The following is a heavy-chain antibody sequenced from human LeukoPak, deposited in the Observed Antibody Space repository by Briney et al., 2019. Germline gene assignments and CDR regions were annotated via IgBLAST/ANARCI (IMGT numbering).Heavy chain of an antibody. CDR2: INHSGST. D-gene: IGHD3-10*01. CDR1: GGSFSGYY. Sequence: SETLSLTCAVYGGSFSGYYWSWIRQPPGKGLEWIGEINHSGSTNYNPSLKSRVTISVDTSKNQFSLKLSSVTAADTAVYYCARRGYYGSGSRNRFDPWGQGTLVTVSS. V-gene: IGHV4-34*01. CDR3: ARRGYYGSGSRNRFDP. J-gene: IGHJ5*02.